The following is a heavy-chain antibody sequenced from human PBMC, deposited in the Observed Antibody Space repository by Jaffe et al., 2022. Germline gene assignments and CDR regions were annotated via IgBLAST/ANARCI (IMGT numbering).Heavy chain of an antibody. Sequence: QVQLQQWGAGLLKPSETLSLTCAVYGGSFSGYYWSWIRQPPGKGLEWIGEINHSGSTNYNPSLKSRVTISVDTSKNQFSLKLSSVTAADTAVYYCARGNQRWLQFRSKYFDYWGQGTLVTVSS. V-gene: IGHV4-34*01. CDR3: ARGNQRWLQFRSKYFDY. J-gene: IGHJ4*02. D-gene: IGHD5-12*01. CDR1: GGSFSGYY. CDR2: INHSGST.